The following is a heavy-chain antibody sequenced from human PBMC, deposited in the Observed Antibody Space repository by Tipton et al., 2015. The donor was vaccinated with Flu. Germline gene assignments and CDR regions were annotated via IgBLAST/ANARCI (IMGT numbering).Heavy chain of an antibody. J-gene: IGHJ4*02. Sequence: TLSLTCSVSGDSIGSGYYWGWIRQPPGKGLEWIGNIYHTGNTYHNPSLKSRVTISVDTAKNQFSQRLSSVTAADTAVYYCARSTYYYGSGSSDYWGQGTLVTVSS. CDR3: ARSTYYYGSGSSDY. D-gene: IGHD3-10*01. V-gene: IGHV4-38-2*01. CDR2: IYHTGNT. CDR1: GDSIGSGYY.